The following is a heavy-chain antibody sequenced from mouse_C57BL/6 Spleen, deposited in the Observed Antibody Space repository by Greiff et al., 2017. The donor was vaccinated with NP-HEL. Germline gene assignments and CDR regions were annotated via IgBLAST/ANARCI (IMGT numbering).Heavy chain of an antibody. J-gene: IGHJ4*01. V-gene: IGHV1-64*01. D-gene: IGHD6-1*01. CDR3: ARHESRQGAMDY. CDR1: GYTFTSYW. Sequence: QVQLKQPGAELVKPGASVKLSCKASGYTFTSYWMHWVKQRPGQGLEWIGMIHPNSGSTNYNEKFKSKATLTVDKSSSTAYMQLSSLTSEDSAVYYCARHESRQGAMDYWGQGTSVTVSS. CDR2: IHPNSGST.